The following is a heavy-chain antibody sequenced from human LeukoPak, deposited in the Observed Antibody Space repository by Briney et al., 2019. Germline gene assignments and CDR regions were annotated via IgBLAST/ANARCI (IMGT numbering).Heavy chain of an antibody. CDR3: ASNLPSYDGFDY. J-gene: IGHJ4*02. Sequence: GASVKVSCKASGFTFTGYYMNWVRQAPGQGLEWMGWINLNNGGTNYAQKFQGWVTMTRDTSISTAYMELSRLRYDDTAVYYCASNLPSYDGFDYWGQGTLVTVSS. D-gene: IGHD3-22*01. CDR1: GFTFTGYY. V-gene: IGHV1-2*04. CDR2: INLNNGGT.